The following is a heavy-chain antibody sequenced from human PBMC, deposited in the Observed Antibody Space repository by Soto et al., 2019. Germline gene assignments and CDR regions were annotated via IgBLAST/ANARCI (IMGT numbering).Heavy chain of an antibody. V-gene: IGHV3-23*01. CDR1: GFTFSSYA. Sequence: GGSLRLSCAASGFTFSSYAMGWVRQAPGKGLEWVSAISGSGGSTYYADSVKGRFTISRDNSKNTLYLQMNSLRAEDTAVYYCAKRSDSSGWGYFDYWGQGTLVTVSS. D-gene: IGHD6-19*01. CDR2: ISGSGGST. J-gene: IGHJ4*02. CDR3: AKRSDSSGWGYFDY.